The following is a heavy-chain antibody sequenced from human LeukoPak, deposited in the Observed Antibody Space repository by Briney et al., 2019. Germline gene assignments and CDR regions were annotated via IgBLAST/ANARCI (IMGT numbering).Heavy chain of an antibody. CDR1: GFTFSSYA. J-gene: IGHJ4*02. Sequence: GGSLRLSCAASGFTFSSYAMSWVRQAPGKGLEWVSAISGSGGSTYYADSVKGRFTISRDNSKNTLYLQMNSLRAEDTAIYYCAKDLMATNRIELDYWGQGTLVTVSS. CDR3: AKDLMATNRIELDY. V-gene: IGHV3-23*01. D-gene: IGHD5-12*01. CDR2: ISGSGGST.